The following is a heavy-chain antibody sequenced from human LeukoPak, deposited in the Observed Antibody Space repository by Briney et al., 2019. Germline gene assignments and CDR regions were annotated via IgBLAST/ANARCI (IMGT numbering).Heavy chain of an antibody. CDR3: ARRSYSSGWSFWFDP. D-gene: IGHD6-19*01. J-gene: IGHJ5*02. V-gene: IGHV4-59*08. CDR1: GGSMSPYH. Sequence: SETLSLTCTVSGGSMSPYHWGWIRQPPGKGLEWTGYIYYSGSTNYNPSLKSRVTISVDTSKNQFSLKLSSVTAADTAVYYCARRSYSSGWSFWFDPWGQGTLVTVSS. CDR2: IYYSGST.